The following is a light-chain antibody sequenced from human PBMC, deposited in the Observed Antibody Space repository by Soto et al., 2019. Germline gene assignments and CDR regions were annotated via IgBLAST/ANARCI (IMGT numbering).Light chain of an antibody. CDR3: QKADTFPLA. V-gene: IGKV1-12*01. J-gene: IGKJ4*02. CDR1: QDISRW. CDR2: AAS. Sequence: DIQMTQSPSSVSAYVGDSVTITCRASQDISRWLAWYQQKPGKAPRLLIYAASTLESGVPSRFRGSGSGTLFTLTITTLLPEDFATYPCQKADTFPLAFGGGTKLEI.